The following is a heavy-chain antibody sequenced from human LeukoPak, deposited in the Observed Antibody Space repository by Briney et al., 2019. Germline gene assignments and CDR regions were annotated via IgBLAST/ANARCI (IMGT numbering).Heavy chain of an antibody. Sequence: SQTLSLTCTVSGGSISSGDYYWSWIRQPPGKGLEWIGYIYYSGSTYYNPSLKSRVTISVDTSKDQFSLKLSSVTAADTAVYYCARDQGGYDYDYWGQGTLVTVSS. D-gene: IGHD5-12*01. CDR3: ARDQGGYDYDY. J-gene: IGHJ4*02. V-gene: IGHV4-30-4*01. CDR1: GGSISSGDYY. CDR2: IYYSGST.